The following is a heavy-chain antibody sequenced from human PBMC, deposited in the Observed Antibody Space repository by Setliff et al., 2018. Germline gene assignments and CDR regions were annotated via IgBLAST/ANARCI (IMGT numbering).Heavy chain of an antibody. CDR2: IYPGDSDT. J-gene: IGHJ4*02. D-gene: IGHD3-3*01. Sequence: GASLKISCKGSGYSFTSYWIGWVRQMPGKGLEWMGIIYPGDSDTRYSPSFQGQVTISADKSISTAYLQWSSLKASDTAMYYCARTKTIFGVPTGYWGQGTLVTVSS. CDR1: GYSFTSYW. V-gene: IGHV5-51*01. CDR3: ARTKTIFGVPTGY.